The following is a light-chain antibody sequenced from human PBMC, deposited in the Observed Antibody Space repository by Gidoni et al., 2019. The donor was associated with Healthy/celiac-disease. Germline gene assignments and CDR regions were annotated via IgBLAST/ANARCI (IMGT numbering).Light chain of an antibody. CDR2: GAS. J-gene: IGKJ1*01. CDR3: QQQGT. Sequence: EKVLTQSPGNMSLSPGESATLSCRASQSVSSCYLAWYQQKPGQAPRLLIYGASSRATVIPDRFSGSVSGTDFTLTISRLEPYDFAVYYCQQQGTFGQGTKVEIK. CDR1: QSVSSCY. V-gene: IGKV3-20*01.